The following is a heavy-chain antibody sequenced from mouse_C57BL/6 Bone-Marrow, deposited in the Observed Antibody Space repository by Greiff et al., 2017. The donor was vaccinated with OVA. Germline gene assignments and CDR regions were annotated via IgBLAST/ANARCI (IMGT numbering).Heavy chain of an antibody. Sequence: EVKLMESGGGLVKPGGSLKLSCAASGFTFSSYTMSWVRQTPEKRLEWVATISGGGGNTYYPDSVKGRFTISRDNAKNTLYLQMSSLRSEDTALYYCASDPHFDVWGTGTTVTVSS. J-gene: IGHJ1*03. V-gene: IGHV5-9*01. CDR3: ASDPHFDV. CDR2: ISGGGGNT. CDR1: GFTFSSYT.